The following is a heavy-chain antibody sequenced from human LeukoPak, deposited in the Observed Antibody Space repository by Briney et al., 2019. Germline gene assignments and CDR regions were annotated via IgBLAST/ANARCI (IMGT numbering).Heavy chain of an antibody. CDR3: AELGITMIGGV. V-gene: IGHV3-48*03. Sequence: GGSLRLSCAASGFSFSTYEFHWVRHAPGKGLEWVSYISASGQTIYYADSVRGRFTISRDNAKNSLYLQMNSLGAEDTAVYYCAELGITMIGGVWGKGTTVTISS. J-gene: IGHJ6*04. D-gene: IGHD3-10*02. CDR1: GFSFSTYE. CDR2: ISASGQTI.